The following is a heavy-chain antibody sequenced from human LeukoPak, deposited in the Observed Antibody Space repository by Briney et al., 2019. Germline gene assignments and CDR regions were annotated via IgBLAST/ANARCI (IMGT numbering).Heavy chain of an antibody. Sequence: GGSLRLSCAVSGFTFSSYWMHWVRQAPGKGLEWVSSISGSGGSTYYADSVKGRFTISRDNSKDTVYLQMNSLRAEDTAIYYCAKACYYDRSGFYYCFDFWGQGTLVTVSS. V-gene: IGHV3-23*01. CDR3: AKACYYDRSGFYYCFDF. CDR1: GFTFSSYW. D-gene: IGHD3-22*01. CDR2: ISGSGGST. J-gene: IGHJ4*02.